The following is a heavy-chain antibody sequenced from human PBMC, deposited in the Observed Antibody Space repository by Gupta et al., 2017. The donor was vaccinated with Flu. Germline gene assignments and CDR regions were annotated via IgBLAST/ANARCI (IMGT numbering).Heavy chain of an antibody. CDR2: INHSGST. V-gene: IGHV4-34*01. D-gene: IGHD1-14*01. J-gene: IGHJ4*02. CDR3: ARIPEDSTERGY. CDR1: GGSFSGYY. Sequence: QVQLQQWGAGLLKPSETLSLTCAVYGGSFSGYYWSWIRQPPGKGLEWIGEINHSGSTNYNPSLKSRVTISVDTSKNQFSLKLSSVTAADTAVYYCARIPEDSTERGYWGQGTLVTVSS.